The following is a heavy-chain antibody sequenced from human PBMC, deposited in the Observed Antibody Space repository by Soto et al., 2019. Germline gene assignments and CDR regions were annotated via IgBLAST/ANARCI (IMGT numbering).Heavy chain of an antibody. J-gene: IGHJ6*02. CDR2: ISSSGSTI. Sequence: EVQLVESGGGLVQPGGSLRLSCAASGFTFSSYEMNWVRQAPGKGLEWVSYISSSGSTIYYADSVKGRFTISRDNAKNALYLQMNSLRAEDTAVYYCARDGYDVWRGYPQYYYYYWMDVWGQGTTVTVSS. CDR1: GFTFSSYE. D-gene: IGHD3-3*01. CDR3: ARDGYDVWRGYPQYYYYYWMDV. V-gene: IGHV3-48*03.